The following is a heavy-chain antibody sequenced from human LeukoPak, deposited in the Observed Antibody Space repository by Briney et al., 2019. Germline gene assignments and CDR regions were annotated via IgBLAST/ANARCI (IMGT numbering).Heavy chain of an antibody. D-gene: IGHD4-23*01. CDR2: IKQDGSEK. V-gene: IGHV3-7*01. CDR3: AREYFYGGVDY. Sequence: PWGTLRLSCAASGFTFSSYWMSWVRQAPGKGLEWVANIKQDGSEKYYVDSVKGRFTISRDNAKNSLYLQMNSLRAEDTAVYYCAREYFYGGVDYWGQGTLVTVSS. J-gene: IGHJ4*02. CDR1: GFTFSSYW.